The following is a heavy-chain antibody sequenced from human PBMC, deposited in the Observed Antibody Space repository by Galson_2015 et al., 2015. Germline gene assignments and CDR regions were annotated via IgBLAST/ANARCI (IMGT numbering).Heavy chain of an antibody. CDR2: IKSKTDGGTT. CDR3: TIAAAALFDY. CDR1: GFTFSNAW. D-gene: IGHD6-13*01. J-gene: IGHJ4*02. Sequence: SLRLSCAASGFTFSNAWMSWVRQAPGKGLEWVGRIKSKTDGGTTDYAALVKGRFTISRDDSKNTLYLQMNSLKTEDTAVYYCTIAAAALFDYWGQGTLVTVSS. V-gene: IGHV3-15*01.